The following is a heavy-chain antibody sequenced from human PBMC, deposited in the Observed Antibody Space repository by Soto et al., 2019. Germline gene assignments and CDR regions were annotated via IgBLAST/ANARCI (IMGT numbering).Heavy chain of an antibody. V-gene: IGHV4-4*02. CDR1: SGSISSSNW. Sequence: PSETLSLTCAVSSGSISSSNWWSWVRQPPGKGLEWIGEIYHSGSTNYNPSLKSRVTISVDKSKNQFSLKLSSVTAADTAVYYCARTYYDFWSGTFDDWGQGTLVTVSS. CDR2: IYHSGST. CDR3: ARTYYDFWSGTFDD. D-gene: IGHD3-3*01. J-gene: IGHJ4*02.